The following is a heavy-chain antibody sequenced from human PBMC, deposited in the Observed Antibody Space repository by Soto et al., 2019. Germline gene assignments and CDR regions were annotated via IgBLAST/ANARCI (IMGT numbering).Heavy chain of an antibody. D-gene: IGHD6-6*01. CDR2: IIPIFGTA. CDR3: AQYSSSSQRLIDDY. V-gene: IGHV1-69*13. J-gene: IGHJ4*02. Sequence: SVKVSCKASGGTFSSYAISWVRQAPGQELEWMGGIIPIFGTANYAQKFQGRVTITADESTSTAYMELSSLRSEDTAVYYCAQYSSSSQRLIDDYWGQGTLVTVS. CDR1: GGTFSSYA.